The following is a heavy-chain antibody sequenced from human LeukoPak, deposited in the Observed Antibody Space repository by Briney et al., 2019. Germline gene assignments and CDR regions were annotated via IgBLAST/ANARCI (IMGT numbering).Heavy chain of an antibody. CDR3: ARESCSSTSCSEDY. CDR1: GYTFTGYY. V-gene: IGHV1-2*06. D-gene: IGHD2-2*01. J-gene: IGHJ4*02. Sequence: GASVKVSCKASGYTFTGYYMHWLRQAPGQGLEWMGRINPNSGGTNYAQKFQGRVTMTRDTSIRTAYMELSRLRSDDTAVYYCARESCSSTSCSEDYWGQGTLVTVS. CDR2: INPNSGGT.